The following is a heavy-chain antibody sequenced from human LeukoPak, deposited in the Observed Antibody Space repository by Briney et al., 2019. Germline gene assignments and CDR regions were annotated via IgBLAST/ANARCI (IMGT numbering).Heavy chain of an antibody. CDR3: ARRGYSSRWYDY. D-gene: IGHD6-19*01. CDR2: INPSGDTI. Sequence: GGSLRLSCAASGYTFSDYYMSWIRQAPGKGLGWVSYINPSGDTIFYADSVKGRFTISRDNAKNSLYLQMNSLRVEDTAIYYCARRGYSSRWYDYWGQGTLVTVSS. CDR1: GYTFSDYY. J-gene: IGHJ4*02. V-gene: IGHV3-11*04.